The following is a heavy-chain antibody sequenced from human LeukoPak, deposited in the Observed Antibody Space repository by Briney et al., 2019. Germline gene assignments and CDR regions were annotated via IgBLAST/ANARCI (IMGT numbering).Heavy chain of an antibody. J-gene: IGHJ4*02. CDR1: GFTFDDYA. D-gene: IGHD5-24*01. V-gene: IGHV3-7*01. Sequence: ETGGSLRLSCAASGFTFDDYAMHWVRQAPGKGLEWVANIKQDGSEKYYVDSVKGRFTISRDNAKNSLYLQMNSLRAEDTAVYYCASSTVEMATILDQDWGQGTLVTVSS. CDR3: ASSTVEMATILDQD. CDR2: IKQDGSEK.